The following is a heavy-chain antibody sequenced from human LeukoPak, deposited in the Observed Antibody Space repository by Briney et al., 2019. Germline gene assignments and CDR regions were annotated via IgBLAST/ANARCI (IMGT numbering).Heavy chain of an antibody. Sequence: ASVKVSCKASGYTFTGYYMHWVRQAPGQGLEWMGWINPNSGGTNYAQKFQGRVIMTRDTSISTAYMELSRLRSEDTAVYYCARDWRGNTYYYDSSGYSFAFDIWGQGTMVTVSS. CDR1: GYTFTGYY. CDR2: INPNSGGT. J-gene: IGHJ3*02. V-gene: IGHV1-2*02. CDR3: ARDWRGNTYYYDSSGYSFAFDI. D-gene: IGHD3-22*01.